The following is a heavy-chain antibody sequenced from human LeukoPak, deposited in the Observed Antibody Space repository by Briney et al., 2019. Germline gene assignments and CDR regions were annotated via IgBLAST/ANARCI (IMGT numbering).Heavy chain of an antibody. J-gene: IGHJ5*02. D-gene: IGHD6-19*01. V-gene: IGHV3-30*02. Sequence: GGSLRLSCAASGFSFTSYAIHWFRQAPGRRLEWVAVIQYDGSDKWYADSVKGRFTISRDNSKNTLYLDVNNLRVEDTAVYYCTGQWTSRAFDPWGQGTLVTVSS. CDR1: GFSFTSYA. CDR2: IQYDGSDK. CDR3: TGQWTSRAFDP.